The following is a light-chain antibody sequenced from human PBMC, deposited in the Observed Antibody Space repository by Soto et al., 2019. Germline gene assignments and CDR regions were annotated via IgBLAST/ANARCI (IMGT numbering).Light chain of an antibody. CDR1: SGHSSYA. Sequence: QAVVTQSPSASASLGASVKLTCTLSSGHSSYAIAWHQQQPEKGPRYLMKLNSDGSHSKGDGIPDRFSGSSSGAERYLTISSLQSEDEADYYWQTWRPGIRVFGTGTQVTVL. CDR3: QTWRPGIRV. V-gene: IGLV4-69*01. J-gene: IGLJ1*01. CDR2: LNSDGSH.